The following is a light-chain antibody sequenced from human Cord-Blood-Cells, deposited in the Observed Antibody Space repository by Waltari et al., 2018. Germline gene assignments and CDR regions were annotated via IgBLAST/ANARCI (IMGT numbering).Light chain of an antibody. CDR2: EDN. Sequence: NFMLTQPHSVSESPGKTVTISCTRSSGSIASNYLQWYQQRPGSAPPTVIYEDNQRPSGVPDRFSGSIDSSSNSASLTISGLKTEDEADYYCQSYDSSNWVFGGGTKLTVL. J-gene: IGLJ3*02. CDR3: QSYDSSNWV. V-gene: IGLV6-57*03. CDR1: SGSIASNY.